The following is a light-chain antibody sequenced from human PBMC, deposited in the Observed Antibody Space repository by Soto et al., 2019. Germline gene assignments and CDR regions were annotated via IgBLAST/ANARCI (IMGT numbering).Light chain of an antibody. Sequence: DIQMTQSPSPLSASVGDRITITCRASQSIDTWLAWYQQKPGKAPNLLIYKASTLQSGVPSRFSGSGSETEFTLTISGLQPDDFATYHCHQYNSYPWTFGQGTKVEIK. V-gene: IGKV1-5*03. J-gene: IGKJ1*01. CDR1: QSIDTW. CDR3: HQYNSYPWT. CDR2: KAS.